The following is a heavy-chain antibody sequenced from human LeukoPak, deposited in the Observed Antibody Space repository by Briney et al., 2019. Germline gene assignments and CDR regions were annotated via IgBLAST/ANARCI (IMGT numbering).Heavy chain of an antibody. CDR3: ARGKYYYDSSGPQLTYGMDV. D-gene: IGHD3-22*01. V-gene: IGHV4-34*01. J-gene: IGHJ6*02. CDR1: GGSFSGYY. CDR2: INHSGST. Sequence: PSETLSLTCAVYGGSFSGYYWSWIRQPPGKGREWMGEINHSGSTNYNPSLKSRVTISVDTSKNQFSLKLSSVTTADTAVYYCARGKYYYDSSGPQLTYGMDVWGQGTTVTVSS.